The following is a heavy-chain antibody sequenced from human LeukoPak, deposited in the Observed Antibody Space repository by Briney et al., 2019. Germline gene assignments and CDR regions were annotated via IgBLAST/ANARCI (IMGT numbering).Heavy chain of an antibody. Sequence: SQTISLTRAISGDSVSSNSAARNWSRQSPSRGLEWLGRTYYRSKWYNDDAVSGKSQITINPDTCKNQISLQQNSMTREDTAVYYCARVYIMAADGTGAPAPYGMDVWAKGPRSPSP. CDR1: GDSVSSNSAA. D-gene: IGHD6-13*01. V-gene: IGHV6-1*01. J-gene: IGHJ6*02. CDR3: ARVYIMAADGTGAPAPYGMDV. CDR2: TYYRSKWYN.